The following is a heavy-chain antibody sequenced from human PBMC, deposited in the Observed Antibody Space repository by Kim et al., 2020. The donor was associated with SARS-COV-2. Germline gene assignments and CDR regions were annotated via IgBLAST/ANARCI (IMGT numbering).Heavy chain of an antibody. J-gene: IGHJ3*02. V-gene: IGHV3-23*01. CDR1: GFTFSSYA. CDR2: ISGSGGST. D-gene: IGHD3-10*01. CDR3: ATLLLLWFGESDAFDI. Sequence: GGSLRLSCAASGFTFSSYAMSWVRQAPGKGLEWVSAISGSGGSTYYADSVKGRFTISRDNSKNTLYLQMNSLRAEDTAVYYCATLLLLWFGESDAFDIWGQGTMVTVSS.